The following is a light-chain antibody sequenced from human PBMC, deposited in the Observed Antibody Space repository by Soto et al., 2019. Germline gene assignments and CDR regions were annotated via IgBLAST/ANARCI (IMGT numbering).Light chain of an antibody. J-gene: IGKJ1*01. CDR1: QTISSW. CDR2: AAS. Sequence: DIQLTQSPSTLSASVGDRVTITCRASQTISSWLAWYHQKPGKAPKLLIYAASNLQSGVPSRFSGSGSGTDFALTISSLQPEDFATYYCQQSYSTLRTFGQGTKVDIK. CDR3: QQSYSTLRT. V-gene: IGKV1-39*01.